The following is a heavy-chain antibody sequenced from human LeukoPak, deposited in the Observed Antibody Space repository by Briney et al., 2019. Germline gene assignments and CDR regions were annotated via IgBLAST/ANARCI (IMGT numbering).Heavy chain of an antibody. CDR2: INQDGGGR. J-gene: IGHJ4*02. V-gene: IGHV3-7*01. CDR3: AKVRGAIVVVPDY. CDR1: GFTFTSYW. Sequence: GGSLRLSCAASGFTFTSYWMTWVRQAPGKGLEWVANINQDGGGRYYVDSVKGRFTISRDNAKNSVHLQMNSLRAEDTAVYYCAKVRGAIVVVPDYWGQGTLVTVSS. D-gene: IGHD2-2*01.